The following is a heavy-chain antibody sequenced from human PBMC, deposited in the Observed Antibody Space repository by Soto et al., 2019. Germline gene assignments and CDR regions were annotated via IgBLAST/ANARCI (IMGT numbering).Heavy chain of an antibody. J-gene: IGHJ6*03. CDR2: IYYSGST. Sequence: QVQLQESGPGLVKPSETLSLTCTVSGGSISSYYWSWIRQPPGKGLEWIGYIYYSGSTNYNPSLKSRVTISVDTSKNQFSLKLSSVTAADTAVYYCAGSPSLVTTENYYYYMDVWGKGTTVTVSS. D-gene: IGHD4-17*01. CDR3: AGSPSLVTTENYYYYMDV. CDR1: GGSISSYY. V-gene: IGHV4-59*08.